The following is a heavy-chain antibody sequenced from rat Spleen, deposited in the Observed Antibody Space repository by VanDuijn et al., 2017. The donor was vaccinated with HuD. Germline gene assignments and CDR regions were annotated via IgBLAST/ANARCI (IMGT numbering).Heavy chain of an antibody. CDR1: GFTFSDYY. CDR3: GSEGFGVEG. J-gene: IGHJ2*01. Sequence: EVQLVESGGGLVQPGRSLKLSCAASGFTFSDYYMAWVRQAPTKGLEWVATISYDGGRNFYRDSVKGRFTISRDNAKSTLYLQMNKLGSEDTAIYYGGSEGFGVEGWGQGVMVTVSS. CDR2: ISYDGGRN. V-gene: IGHV5-20*01. D-gene: IGHD4-3*01.